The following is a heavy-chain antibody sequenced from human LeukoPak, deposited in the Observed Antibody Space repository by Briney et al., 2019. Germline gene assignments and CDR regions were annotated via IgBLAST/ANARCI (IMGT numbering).Heavy chain of an antibody. V-gene: IGHV1-69*13. CDR2: IIPSFGRA. Sequence: SVKVSCKASGYTFSSYSMRWVRQAPGQGLEWMGIIIPSFGRANYAQKFQGRVTITADESTSTAYMELSSLRSEDTAVYYCARYQLLPSATPYYYYYGMDVWGKGTTVTVSS. J-gene: IGHJ6*04. CDR1: GYTFSSYS. D-gene: IGHD2-2*01. CDR3: ARYQLLPSATPYYYYYGMDV.